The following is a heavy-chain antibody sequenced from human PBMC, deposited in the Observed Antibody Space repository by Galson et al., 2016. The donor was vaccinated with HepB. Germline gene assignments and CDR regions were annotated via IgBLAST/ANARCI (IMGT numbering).Heavy chain of an antibody. J-gene: IGHJ5*02. V-gene: IGHV1-46*01. CDR1: GYTFITYY. CDR3: ARTGYCTAGSCRNCLDP. CDR2: VNPSGGIT. D-gene: IGHD2-8*02. Sequence: SVKVSCKASGYTFITYYIHWVRQAPGQGLEWIGIVNPSGGITSYAQKFEGRVTMTRDKSTSTVYMELSSLSSDYTAAYYCARTGYCTAGSCRNCLDPWRQGTPVTVSA.